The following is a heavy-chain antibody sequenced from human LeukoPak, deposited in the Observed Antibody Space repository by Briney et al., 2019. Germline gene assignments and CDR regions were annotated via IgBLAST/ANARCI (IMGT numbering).Heavy chain of an antibody. Sequence: GGSLRLSCAASGFTFSNYAMTWVRQAPGKGLEWVSSISSGGGSTYYADSVKVRFTISRDNSKNTLSLQMDSLRAEDTAIYYCAKGKSLTCFDNWGQGALVTVSS. V-gene: IGHV3-23*01. CDR2: ISSGGGST. CDR3: AKGKSLTCFDN. CDR1: GFTFSNYA. J-gene: IGHJ5*02. D-gene: IGHD3-9*01.